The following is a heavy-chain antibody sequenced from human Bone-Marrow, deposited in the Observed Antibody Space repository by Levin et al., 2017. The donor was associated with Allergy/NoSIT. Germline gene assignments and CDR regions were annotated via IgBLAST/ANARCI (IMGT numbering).Heavy chain of an antibody. CDR2: ISWNSDYI. J-gene: IGHJ4*02. V-gene: IGHV3-9*01. D-gene: IGHD3-10*01. CDR1: GFTFDDYA. CDR3: TKDVRRYYGSGSYYFDF. Sequence: GGSLRLSCAASGFTFDDYAMHWVRQAPGKGLEWVSGISWNSDYIGYADSVKGRFTISRDNAKNSLYLGLNSLRAEDTALYYCTKDVRRYYGSGSYYFDFWGQGTLVTVSS.